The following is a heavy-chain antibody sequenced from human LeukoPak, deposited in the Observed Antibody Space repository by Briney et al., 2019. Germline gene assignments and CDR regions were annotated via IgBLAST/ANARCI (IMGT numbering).Heavy chain of an antibody. CDR2: IYYSGST. V-gene: IGHV4-59*01. J-gene: IGHJ6*02. D-gene: IGHD6-19*01. Sequence: PSETLSLTCTVSGSSISSYYWSWIRQPPGKGLEWIGYIYYSGSTNYNPSLKSRVTISVDTSKNQFSLKLSSVTAADTAVYYCARDQAVAGYNYYYGMDVWGQGTTVTVSS. CDR3: ARDQAVAGYNYYYGMDV. CDR1: GSSISSYY.